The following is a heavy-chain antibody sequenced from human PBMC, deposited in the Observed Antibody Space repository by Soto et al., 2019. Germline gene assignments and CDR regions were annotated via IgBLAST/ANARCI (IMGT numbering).Heavy chain of an antibody. Sequence: SETLCLTCTVSGGSISSYYWSWIRQPPGKGLEWIGYIYYSGSTNYNPSLKSRVTISVDTSKNQFSLKLSSVTAADTAVYYCARARYYDFWSGYQPYYYYYMDVWGKGTTVTVSS. D-gene: IGHD3-3*01. J-gene: IGHJ6*03. V-gene: IGHV4-59*01. CDR3: ARARYYDFWSGYQPYYYYYMDV. CDR1: GGSISSYY. CDR2: IYYSGST.